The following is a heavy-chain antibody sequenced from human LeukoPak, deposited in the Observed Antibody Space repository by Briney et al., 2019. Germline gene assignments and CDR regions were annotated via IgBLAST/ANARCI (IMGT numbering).Heavy chain of an antibody. CDR1: GGSISSGDNY. J-gene: IGHJ6*03. CDR3: ARSNPPYYDFWSGYYRYYYMDV. D-gene: IGHD3-3*01. CDR2: IYYSGST. Sequence: SETLSLTXTVSGGSISSGDNYWSWIRQPPGKGLEWIGYIYYSGSTYYNPSLKSRVTISVDTSKNQFSLKLSSVTAADTAVYYCARSNPPYYDFWSGYYRYYYMDVWGKGTTVTVSS. V-gene: IGHV4-30-4*08.